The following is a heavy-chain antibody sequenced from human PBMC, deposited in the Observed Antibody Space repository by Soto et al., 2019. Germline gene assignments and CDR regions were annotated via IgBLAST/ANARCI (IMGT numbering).Heavy chain of an antibody. CDR1: GFTFDDYG. J-gene: IGHJ6*02. CDR2: INWNGGST. CDR3: ARATVDCTNGVCYTNYYYYYGMDV. Sequence: GGSLRLSCAASGFTFDDYGMSWVRQAPGKGLEWVSGINWNGGSTGYADSVKGRFTISRDNAKNSLYLQMNSLRAEDTALYYCARATVDCTNGVCYTNYYYYYGMDVWGQGTTVTVSS. V-gene: IGHV3-20*04. D-gene: IGHD2-8*01.